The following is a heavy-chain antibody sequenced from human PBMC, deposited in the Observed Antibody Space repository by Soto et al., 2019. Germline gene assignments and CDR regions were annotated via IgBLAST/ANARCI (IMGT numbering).Heavy chain of an antibody. V-gene: IGHV1-69*06. D-gene: IGHD3-16*01. CDR2: IVPRFGSP. CDR1: GGTFSDYA. Sequence: QVQLVQSGAEMRKPGSSLRVSCKASGGTFSDYAFSWVRQAPGHGLEWMGGIVPRFGSPNYAQKFGGRVTITADTSSSTVYMALSSLRFDDTAAYFCARDRIQLRLGKYSFNGMDVWGQGTTIIVSS. CDR3: ARDRIQLRLGKYSFNGMDV. J-gene: IGHJ6*02.